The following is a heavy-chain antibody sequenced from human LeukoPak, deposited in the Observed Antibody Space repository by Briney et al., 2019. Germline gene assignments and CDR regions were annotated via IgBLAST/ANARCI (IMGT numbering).Heavy chain of an antibody. Sequence: PSETLSLTCTVSGDSLNSHCWSWIRQPAGKGLEWIGYICGRGGTNYDPSLRSRVTISEDTSKNRFSLKVTSVTAADTALYYCARNVGFYLHDSWGQGTLVTVSS. J-gene: IGHJ4*02. CDR3: ARNVGFYLHDS. D-gene: IGHD2-15*01. CDR2: ICGRGGT. V-gene: IGHV4-59*08. CDR1: GDSLNSHC.